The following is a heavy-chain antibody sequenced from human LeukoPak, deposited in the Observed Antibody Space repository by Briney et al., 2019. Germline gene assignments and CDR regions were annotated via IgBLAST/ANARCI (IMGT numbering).Heavy chain of an antibody. D-gene: IGHD3-22*01. J-gene: IGHJ2*01. V-gene: IGHV1-69*04. CDR3: AASTMIVVGSGYWYFDL. CDR1: GYTFTSYD. CDR2: IIPILGIA. Sequence: SVKVSCKASGYTFTSYDINWVRQAPGQGLAWMGRIIPILGIANYAQKFQERVTITRDMSTSTAYMELSSLRSEDTAVYYCAASTMIVVGSGYWYFDLWGRGTLVTVSS.